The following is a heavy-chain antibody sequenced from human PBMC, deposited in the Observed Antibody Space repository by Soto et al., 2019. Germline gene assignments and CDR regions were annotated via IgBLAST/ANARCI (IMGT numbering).Heavy chain of an antibody. D-gene: IGHD5-18*01. V-gene: IGHV4-34*01. CDR1: GGSFSGYY. J-gene: IGHJ6*02. Sequence: TSETLSLTCAVYGGSFSGYYWSWIRQPPGKGLEWIGEINHSGSTNYNPSLKSRVTISVDTSKNQFSLKLSSVTAADTAVYYCARGLRGYSYGFYYYYGMDVWGQGTTVTVSS. CDR3: ARGLRGYSYGFYYYYGMDV. CDR2: INHSGST.